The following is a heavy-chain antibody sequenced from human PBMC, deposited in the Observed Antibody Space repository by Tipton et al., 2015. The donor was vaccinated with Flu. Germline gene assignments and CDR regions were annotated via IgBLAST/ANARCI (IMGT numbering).Heavy chain of an antibody. V-gene: IGHV4-59*01. CDR2: IYYSGST. Sequence: LRLSCTVSGGSISSYYWSWIRQPPGKGLEWIGYIYYSGSTNYNPSLKSRVTISVDTSKNQFSLKLSSVTAADTAVYYCAISYSSTLPFDYWGQGTLVTVSS. CDR1: GGSISSYY. CDR3: AISYSSTLPFDY. D-gene: IGHD6-13*01. J-gene: IGHJ4*02.